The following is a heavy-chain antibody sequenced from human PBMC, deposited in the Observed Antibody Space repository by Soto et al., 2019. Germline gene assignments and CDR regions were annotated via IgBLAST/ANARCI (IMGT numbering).Heavy chain of an antibody. J-gene: IGHJ4*02. Sequence: ASVKVSCKVSGYTLTELSMHWVRQAPGKGLEWMGGFDPEDGETIYAQKFQGRVTMTEDTSTDTAYMELSSLRSEDTAVYYCARGYYSGYGPANYDYWGQGTLVTVSS. D-gene: IGHD5-12*01. V-gene: IGHV1-24*01. CDR2: FDPEDGET. CDR3: ARGYYSGYGPANYDY. CDR1: GYTLTELS.